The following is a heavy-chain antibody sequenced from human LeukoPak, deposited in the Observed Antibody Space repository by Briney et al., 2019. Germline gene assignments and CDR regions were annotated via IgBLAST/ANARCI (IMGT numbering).Heavy chain of an antibody. D-gene: IGHD2-2*01. CDR1: GGSFSGYY. J-gene: IGHJ3*02. Sequence: SETLSLTCAVYGGSFSGYYWSWTRQPPGKGLEWIGRIYTSGSTNYNPSLKSRVTMSVDTSKNQFSLKLSSVTAADTAVYYCARRPAPIRAFDIWGQGTMVTVSS. V-gene: IGHV4-59*10. CDR2: IYTSGST. CDR3: ARRPAPIRAFDI.